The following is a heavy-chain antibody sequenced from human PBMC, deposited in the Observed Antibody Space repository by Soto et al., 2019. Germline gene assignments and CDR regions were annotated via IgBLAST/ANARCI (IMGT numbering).Heavy chain of an antibody. CDR1: GGSISSYY. D-gene: IGHD3-9*01. CDR2: IYYSGST. V-gene: IGHV4-59*01. J-gene: IGHJ5*02. Sequence: PSETLSLTCTVSGGSISSYYWSWIRQPPGKGLEWIGYIYYSGSTNYNPSLKSRVTISVDTSKNQFSLKLSSVTAADTAVHYCARAITIDPWFDPWGQGTLVTVSS. CDR3: ARAITIDPWFDP.